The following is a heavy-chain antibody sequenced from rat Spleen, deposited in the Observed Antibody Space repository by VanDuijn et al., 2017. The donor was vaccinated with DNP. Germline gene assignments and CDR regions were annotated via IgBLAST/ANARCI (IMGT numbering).Heavy chain of an antibody. V-gene: IGHV2-41*01. CDR1: GFSLTGYN. Sequence: QVQLKESGPGLVQPSRTLSLTCTVSGFSLTGYNVHWVRQPPGKGLEWMGVIWNTGGSRYNSALKSRLSISKDTSKSQVFLKMNSLQTEDTATYYCASTLVNYDTYGYYAMDAWGQGTSVTVSS. J-gene: IGHJ4*01. D-gene: IGHD1-11*01. CDR3: ASTLVNYDTYGYYAMDA. CDR2: IWNTGGS.